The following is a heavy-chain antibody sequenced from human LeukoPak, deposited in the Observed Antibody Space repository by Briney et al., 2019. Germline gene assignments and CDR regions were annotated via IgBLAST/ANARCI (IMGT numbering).Heavy chain of an antibody. CDR1: GFTYSSYS. Sequence: PGGSLRLSCAASGFTYSSYSMNWVRQTPGKGLEWVSSISSSTNTINYADSVKGRFTISRDNAKNSLYLQMNSLRAEDTAVYYCAVVYIVVTTLDYWGQGTLVTVSS. CDR2: ISSSTNTI. CDR3: AVVYIVVTTLDY. V-gene: IGHV3-48*01. D-gene: IGHD5-12*01. J-gene: IGHJ4*02.